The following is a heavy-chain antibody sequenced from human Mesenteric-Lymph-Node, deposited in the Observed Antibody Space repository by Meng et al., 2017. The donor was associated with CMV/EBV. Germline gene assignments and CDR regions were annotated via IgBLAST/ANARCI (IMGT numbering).Heavy chain of an antibody. J-gene: IGHJ4*02. V-gene: IGHV1-2*02. CDR2: LNPNSGAT. Sequence: ASVKVSCKTSGYSFTGYYVHWVRQAPGQGLEWMGWLNPNSGATNYAQKFQGRVTMTRDTSISTAYMELSRLRSDDTAVYYCARGRRSVVVVPLDYWGQGTLVTVSS. CDR3: ARGRRSVVVVPLDY. CDR1: GYSFTGYY. D-gene: IGHD3-22*01.